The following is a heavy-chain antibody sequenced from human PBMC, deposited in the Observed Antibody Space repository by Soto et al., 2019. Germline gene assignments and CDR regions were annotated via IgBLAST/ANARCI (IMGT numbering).Heavy chain of an antibody. CDR2: IIPISGRA. CDR3: ARGWNDFPH. V-gene: IGHV1-69*01. Sequence: QVQLVQSGAEVKKPGSSVKVACEASGGTFSSYVISWVRQAPGQGLECMGGIIPISGRANHAPNFQGRVSMTADESTTTVYMELSSLRSEDTAVYYCARGWNDFPHWGQGTLVTVSS. D-gene: IGHD1-1*01. CDR1: GGTFSSYV. J-gene: IGHJ4*02.